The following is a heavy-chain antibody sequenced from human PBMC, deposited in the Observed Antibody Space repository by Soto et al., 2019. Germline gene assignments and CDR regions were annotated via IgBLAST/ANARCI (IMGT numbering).Heavy chain of an antibody. CDR2: IYYTGST. CDR1: GGSINSHY. V-gene: IGHV4-59*08. J-gene: IGHJ4*01. D-gene: IGHD3-22*01. CDR3: ARHLSSGYDL. Sequence: PSETLSLTCTVSGGSINSHYWSWIRQPPGKGLECIGSIYYTGSTNYNPSLKSRVTMAIDTSKNQFSLRLSSVTAADTAVYYCARHLSSGYDLWGQGIPVTVSS.